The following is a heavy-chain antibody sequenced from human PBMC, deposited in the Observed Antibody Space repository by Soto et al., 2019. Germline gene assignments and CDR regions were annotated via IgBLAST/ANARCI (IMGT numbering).Heavy chain of an antibody. D-gene: IGHD3-10*01. CDR2: VIPMVGMS. V-gene: IGHV1-69*02. Sequence: QVQLVQSGAEVKKPGSSVKVSCTASGGTFNFYSISWVRQAPGQGLEWVGRVIPMVGMSEYAQKFQGRATITADKSTSTAYINLRSLRSEDTAVYYCATNYGSGSAHFDYWGQGTLVTVSS. J-gene: IGHJ4*02. CDR3: ATNYGSGSAHFDY. CDR1: GGTFNFYS.